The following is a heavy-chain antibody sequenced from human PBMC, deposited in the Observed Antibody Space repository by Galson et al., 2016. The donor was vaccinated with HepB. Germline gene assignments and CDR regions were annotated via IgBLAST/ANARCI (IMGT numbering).Heavy chain of an antibody. CDR3: ARGFCSADGCNSLNYFDL. Sequence: SLRLSCAASGFSVSNKFMSWVRQAPGKGLEWLSVIYSAGATYDADSVRGRFTLSRDNSVNMVYLQMRSLRAEDTAVYFCARGFCSADGCNSLNYFDLWGQGTLVTVSS. CDR2: IYSAGAT. D-gene: IGHD2-15*01. J-gene: IGHJ4*02. CDR1: GFSVSNKF. V-gene: IGHV3-53*01.